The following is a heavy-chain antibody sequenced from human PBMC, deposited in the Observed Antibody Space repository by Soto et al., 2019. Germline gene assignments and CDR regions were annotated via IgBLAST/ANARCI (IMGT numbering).Heavy chain of an antibody. V-gene: IGHV4-31*03. CDR1: GGSISSGGYY. CDR3: ARANSSGWDGGPYYFDY. J-gene: IGHJ4*02. D-gene: IGHD6-19*01. Sequence: TLSLTCTVSGGSISSGGYYWSWIRQHPGKGLEWIGYIYYSGSTYYNPSLKSRVTISVDTSKNQFSLKLSSVTAADTAVYYCARANSSGWDGGPYYFDYWGQGTLVTVSS. CDR2: IYYSGST.